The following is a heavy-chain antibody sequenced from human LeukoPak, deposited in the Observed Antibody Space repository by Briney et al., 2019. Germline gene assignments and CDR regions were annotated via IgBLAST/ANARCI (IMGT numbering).Heavy chain of an antibody. V-gene: IGHV4-61*02. D-gene: IGHD1-26*01. CDR1: GGSISSGSYY. CDR3: ARDLGRYGDY. Sequence: PSQTLSLTCTVSGGSISSGSYYWRWIRQPAGTGLEWIGRIYNSGSTNYNPSLKSRVTISVDTSKNQFSLKLSSVTAADTAVYYCARDLGRYGDYWGQGTLVTVSS. J-gene: IGHJ4*02. CDR2: IYNSGST.